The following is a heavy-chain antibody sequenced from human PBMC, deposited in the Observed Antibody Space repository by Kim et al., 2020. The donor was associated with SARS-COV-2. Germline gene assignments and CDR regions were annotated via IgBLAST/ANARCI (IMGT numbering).Heavy chain of an antibody. Sequence: SETLSLTCTVSGGSISSGGYYWSWIRQHPGKGLEWIGYIYYSGSTYYNPSLKSRVTISVDTSKNQFSLKLSSVTAADTAVYYCASSYSQGVYYYYYGMDVWGQGTTVTVSS. J-gene: IGHJ6*02. D-gene: IGHD2-15*01. CDR1: GGSISSGGYY. CDR3: ASSYSQGVYYYYYGMDV. CDR2: IYYSGST. V-gene: IGHV4-31*03.